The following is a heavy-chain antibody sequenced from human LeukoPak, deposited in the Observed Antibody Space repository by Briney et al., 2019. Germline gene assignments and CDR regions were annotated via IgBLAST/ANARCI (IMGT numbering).Heavy chain of an antibody. CDR1: GGSISSYY. CDR3: ARDRGYSNSYYFDY. J-gene: IGHJ4*02. CDR2: IYTSGST. D-gene: IGHD6-6*01. Sequence: SETLSLTCTVSGGSISSYYWSWIRQPAGKGLEWIGRIYTSGSTNYNPSLKSRVTISVDTSKNQSSLNLTSVTAADTAVYYCARDRGYSNSYYFDYWGQGTLVTVSS. V-gene: IGHV4-4*07.